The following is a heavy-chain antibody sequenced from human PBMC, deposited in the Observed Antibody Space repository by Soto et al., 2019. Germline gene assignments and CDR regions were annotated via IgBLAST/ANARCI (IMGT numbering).Heavy chain of an antibody. J-gene: IGHJ4*02. V-gene: IGHV2-5*02. CDR1: GFSLSTSGVG. Sequence: GSGPTLVNPTQTLTLPCTFSGFSLSTSGVGVGWIRQPPGKALEWLALIYWDDDKRYSPSLKSRLTITKDTSKNQVVLTMTRMDPVDTATYYCARRLQRMVRGYFFDYWGQGTLVTVSS. CDR3: ARRLQRMVRGYFFDY. CDR2: IYWDDDK. D-gene: IGHD6-13*01.